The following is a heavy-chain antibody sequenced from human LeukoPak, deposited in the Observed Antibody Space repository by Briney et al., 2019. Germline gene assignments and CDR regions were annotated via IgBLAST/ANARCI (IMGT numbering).Heavy chain of an antibody. Sequence: SETLSLTCTVSDGSIDSDYWTWIRQPPGKGLEWIGYFYYSGSATYNPSLKSRVTISLDTSTNQLSLSLTSVTDADTAVYYCARDGVRGHYLIGLDPWVQGVPVTV. CDR2: FYYSGSA. V-gene: IGHV4-59*12. J-gene: IGHJ5*02. CDR3: ARDGVRGHYLIGLDP. CDR1: DGSIDSDY. D-gene: IGHD2/OR15-2a*01.